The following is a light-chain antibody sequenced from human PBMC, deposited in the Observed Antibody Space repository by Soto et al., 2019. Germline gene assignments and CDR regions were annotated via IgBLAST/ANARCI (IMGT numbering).Light chain of an antibody. J-gene: IGKJ5*01. CDR2: DAS. CDR1: QSVSTY. CDR3: QQRSNWIT. V-gene: IGKV3-11*01. Sequence: EIVLTQSPVTLSLSPVEISTLSCRASQSVSTYLAWYQQKPGQAPRLLIYDASNRATGIPARFSGSGSGTDFTLTISSLEPEDFAVYYCQQRSNWITFGQGTRLEIK.